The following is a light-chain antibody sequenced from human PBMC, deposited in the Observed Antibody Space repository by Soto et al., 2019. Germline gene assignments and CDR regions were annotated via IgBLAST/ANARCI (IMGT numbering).Light chain of an antibody. CDR2: AAS. CDR1: QSISSW. J-gene: IGKJ1*01. V-gene: IGKV1-5*01. CDR3: QQYYSFPPT. Sequence: DIQMTQSPSTLSASVGDRATITCRASQSISSWLAWYQQKPGKAPELLIYAASTLQSGVPSRFSGSGSGTDFTLTISCLQSEDFATYYCQQYYSFPPTFGQGTKVDI.